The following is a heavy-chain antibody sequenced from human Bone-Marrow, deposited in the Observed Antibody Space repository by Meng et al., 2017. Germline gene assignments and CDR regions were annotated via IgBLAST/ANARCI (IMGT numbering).Heavy chain of an antibody. CDR1: GGSFSGYY. Sequence: QVQLQQWGAGLLKPSEPLSPTCAVYGGSFSGYYWSWIRQPPGKGLEWIGEINHSGSTNYNPSLKSRVTISVDTSKNQFSLKLSSVTAADTAVYYCARGRTLRYFDWLLRYYYYYGMDVWGQGTTVTVSS. CDR2: INHSGST. J-gene: IGHJ6*02. D-gene: IGHD3-9*01. CDR3: ARGRTLRYFDWLLRYYYYYGMDV. V-gene: IGHV4-34*01.